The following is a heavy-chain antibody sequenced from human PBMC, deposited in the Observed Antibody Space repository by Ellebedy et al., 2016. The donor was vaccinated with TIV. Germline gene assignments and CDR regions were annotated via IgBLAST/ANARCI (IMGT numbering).Heavy chain of an antibody. D-gene: IGHD2-15*01. V-gene: IGHV3-11*01. J-gene: IGHJ3*02. CDR2: ISRSGDTI. CDR3: AGDNCGGGGCLGYDALNM. CDR1: GFTFSDFY. Sequence: PGGSLRLSCAASGFTFSDFYMNWIRQAPGKGLEWISYISRSGDTIYYADSVKGRFTISRDNTKKLLYLQMNSLRAEDTAVYYCAGDNCGGGGCLGYDALNMWGQGTMVTVSA.